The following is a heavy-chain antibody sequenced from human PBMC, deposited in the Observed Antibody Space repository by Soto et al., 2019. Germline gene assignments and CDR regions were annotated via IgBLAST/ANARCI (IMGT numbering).Heavy chain of an antibody. J-gene: IGHJ5*02. D-gene: IGHD6-6*01. CDR2: IYHSGST. Sequence: QVQLQESGPGLVKPSQTLSLTCTVSGGSISSGDYYWSWIRQPPGKGLEWIGYIYHSGSTYYNPSPXSXLTISVDTSKTQCSLQLSSVTAADTAVYYCARERPDGARLDPWGQGTLVTVSS. CDR1: GGSISSGDYY. V-gene: IGHV4-30-4*01. CDR3: ARERPDGARLDP.